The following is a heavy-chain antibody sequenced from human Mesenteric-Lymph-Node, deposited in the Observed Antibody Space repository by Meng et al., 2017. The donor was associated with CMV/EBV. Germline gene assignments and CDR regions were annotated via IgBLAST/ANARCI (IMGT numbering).Heavy chain of an antibody. CDR3: APFGLGNSDS. V-gene: IGHV1-2*02. J-gene: IGHJ4*02. CDR1: GYTFTGHY. Sequence: ASVKVSCKDSGYTFTGHYMHWVRQAPGQGLEWMGWINPNSGFTKYAQKFQGRVTMTRDTSISTAYMELSRVISDDTAVYYCAPFGLGNSDSWGQGTLVTVSS. D-gene: IGHD7-27*01. CDR2: INPNSGFT.